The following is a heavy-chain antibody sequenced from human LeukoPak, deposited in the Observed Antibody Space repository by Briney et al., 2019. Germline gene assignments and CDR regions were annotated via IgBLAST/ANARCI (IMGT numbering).Heavy chain of an antibody. Sequence: GGSLRLSCSASGFTVSTFDMHWVRQAPGKGLEWVAVIWSDGAQKYYGDAVKGRFTISRDNSMKTLFLQMNSLRGDDTAVYYCAKDAQRGFDYSNSLESWGQGTLVTVSS. V-gene: IGHV3-33*06. CDR2: IWSDGAQK. CDR3: AKDAQRGFDYSNSLES. CDR1: GFTVSTFD. J-gene: IGHJ5*01. D-gene: IGHD4-11*01.